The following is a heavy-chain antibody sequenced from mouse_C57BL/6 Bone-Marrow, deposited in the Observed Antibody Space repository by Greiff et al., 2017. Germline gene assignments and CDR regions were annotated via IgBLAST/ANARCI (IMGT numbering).Heavy chain of an antibody. CDR3: ASIYCDYDGAY. CDR1: GFTFSDYG. V-gene: IGHV5-17*01. Sequence: EVMLVESGGGLVKPGGSLKLSCAASGFTFSDYGMHWVRQAPEKGLEWVAYISSGSSTIYYADTVKGRFTISRDNAKNTLFLQMTSLRSEDTAMYYCASIYCDYDGAYWGQGTLVTVSA. J-gene: IGHJ3*01. D-gene: IGHD2-4*01. CDR2: ISSGSSTI.